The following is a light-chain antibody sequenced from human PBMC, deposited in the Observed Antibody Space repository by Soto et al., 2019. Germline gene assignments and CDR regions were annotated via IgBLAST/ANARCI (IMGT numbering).Light chain of an antibody. CDR3: CSYAGSSTSYV. Sequence: QSVLTQPASVSGSAGQSITISCTGTSSDVGSYNLVSWYQQHPGKAPKLMIYEGSKRPSGVSNRFSGSKSGNTASLTISGLQAEDEADYYCCSYAGSSTSYVFGTGTKVTV. J-gene: IGLJ1*01. CDR2: EGS. V-gene: IGLV2-23*01. CDR1: SSDVGSYNL.